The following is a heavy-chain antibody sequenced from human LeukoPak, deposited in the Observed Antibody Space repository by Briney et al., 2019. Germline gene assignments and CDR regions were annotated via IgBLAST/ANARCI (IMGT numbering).Heavy chain of an antibody. J-gene: IGHJ4*02. V-gene: IGHV4-34*01. D-gene: IGHD3-3*01. CDR1: GGSFSGYY. Sequence: SQTLSLTCAVYGGSFSGYYWSWIRQPPGKGLEWIGEINHSGSTNYNPSLKSRVTISVDTSKNQFSLKLSSVTAADTAVYYCARRKRALRFLEWLSNFDYWGQGTLVTVSS. CDR2: INHSGST. CDR3: ARRKRALRFLEWLSNFDY.